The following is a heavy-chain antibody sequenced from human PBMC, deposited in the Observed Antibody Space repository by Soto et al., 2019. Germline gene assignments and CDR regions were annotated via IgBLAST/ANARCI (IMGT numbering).Heavy chain of an antibody. V-gene: IGHV3-33*01. Sequence: QVQLVESGGGVVQPGRTLRLSCAASGFTFNIHGMHWVRQAPGKGLEWVAVVWSDGNHKFYADSVRGRFTISSDNSKNTLDLQVDSLRVEDTGVYYCVREGPISGTGAFDIWGQGTKVTVSS. J-gene: IGHJ3*02. CDR1: GFTFNIHG. CDR3: VREGPISGTGAFDI. D-gene: IGHD6-25*01. CDR2: VWSDGNHK.